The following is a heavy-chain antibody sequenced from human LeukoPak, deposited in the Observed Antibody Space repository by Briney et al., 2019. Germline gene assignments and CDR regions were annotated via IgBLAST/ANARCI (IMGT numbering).Heavy chain of an antibody. CDR3: AHSLGYCSGGSCYVLFDY. J-gene: IGHJ4*02. Sequence: SGPTLVKPTQTLTLTCTFSGFSLSTSGVGVGWIRQPPGKALEWLALIYWDDDKRYSPSLKSRLTITKDTSKNQMVLTMTNMDPVDTATYYCAHSLGYCSGGSCYVLFDYWGQGTLVTVSS. V-gene: IGHV2-5*02. D-gene: IGHD2-15*01. CDR1: GFSLSTSGVG. CDR2: IYWDDDK.